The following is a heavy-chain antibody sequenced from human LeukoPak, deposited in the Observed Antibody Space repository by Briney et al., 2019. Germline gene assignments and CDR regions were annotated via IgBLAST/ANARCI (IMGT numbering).Heavy chain of an antibody. Sequence: GGSLGLSCAASGFTVSSNYMSWVRQAPGKGLEWVSGIYSGGSTYYADSVKGRFTISRDNSKNTLYLQMNSLRAEDTAVYYCARSDSGGSRDYWGQGTLVTVSS. D-gene: IGHD2-15*01. CDR1: GFTVSSNY. CDR3: ARSDSGGSRDY. J-gene: IGHJ4*02. CDR2: IYSGGST. V-gene: IGHV3-66*01.